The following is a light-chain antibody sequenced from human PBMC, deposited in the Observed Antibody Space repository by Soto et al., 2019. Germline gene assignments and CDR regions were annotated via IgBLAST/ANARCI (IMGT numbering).Light chain of an antibody. CDR2: LNSDGSH. CDR3: QTWGTGIRV. CDR1: SGHSSFA. J-gene: IGLJ2*01. V-gene: IGLV4-69*01. Sequence: QLVLTQSPSASASLGASVKLTCTLSSGHSSFAIAWHQQQPEKGPRYLMKLNSDGSHSKGDGIPDRFSGSRSGAERYLTISSLQSEDEADYYYQTWGTGIRVFGGGTKLTVL.